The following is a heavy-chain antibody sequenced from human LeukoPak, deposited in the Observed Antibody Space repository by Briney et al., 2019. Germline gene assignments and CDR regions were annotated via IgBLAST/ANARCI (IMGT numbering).Heavy chain of an antibody. CDR3: ARDHGEMAIGDAFDI. V-gene: IGHV1-18*01. J-gene: IGHJ3*02. Sequence: GASVKVSCKASGYTFTNYGISWVRQAPGQGLEWMGWISAYNGNTNYAQKLQGRVTMTTDTSTSTAYMELRSLRSDDTAVYYCARDHGEMAIGDAFDIWGQGTMVTVSS. D-gene: IGHD5-24*01. CDR2: ISAYNGNT. CDR1: GYTFTNYG.